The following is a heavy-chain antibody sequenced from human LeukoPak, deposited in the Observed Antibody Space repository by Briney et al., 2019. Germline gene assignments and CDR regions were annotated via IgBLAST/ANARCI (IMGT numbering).Heavy chain of an antibody. J-gene: IGHJ3*02. Sequence: PGGSLRLSCAASGFTFSSYAMSWVRQAPGKGLEWVSAISGSGGSTYYADSVKGRFTISRDNSKNTLYLQMNSLRAEDTAVYYCAKAKTVRIAAAANSAFDIWGQGTMVTVSS. CDR1: GFTFSSYA. V-gene: IGHV3-23*01. CDR2: ISGSGGST. D-gene: IGHD6-13*01. CDR3: AKAKTVRIAAAANSAFDI.